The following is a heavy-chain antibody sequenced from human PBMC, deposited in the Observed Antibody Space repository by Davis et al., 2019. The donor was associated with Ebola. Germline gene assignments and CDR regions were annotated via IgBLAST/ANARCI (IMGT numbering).Heavy chain of an antibody. CDR1: GYTLVSYY. CDR2: INPSGGTT. J-gene: IGHJ4*02. D-gene: IGHD3-10*01. Sequence: ASVHVSCKASGYTLVSYYAHWVRQALGQGLEWMGIINPSGGTTTYAHKFQGRVTMTRDTSTNTLYMELSSLTSGDTAVYYCVRDLRGWGDFDYWGQGTLVTVSS. V-gene: IGHV1-46*01. CDR3: VRDLRGWGDFDY.